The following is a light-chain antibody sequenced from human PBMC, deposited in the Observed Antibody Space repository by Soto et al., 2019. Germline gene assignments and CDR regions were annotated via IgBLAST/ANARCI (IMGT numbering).Light chain of an antibody. Sequence: EVVLTQSPGTLALSRGERATLSCRASQSVSSSYLAWYQHRPGQAPRLLIFGASSRATGIPDRFSGTGSGRDFTLTISRLEPEDFAVYYCQQYGNSPWTFGQGTKVELK. CDR1: QSVSSSY. V-gene: IGKV3-20*01. CDR2: GAS. CDR3: QQYGNSPWT. J-gene: IGKJ1*01.